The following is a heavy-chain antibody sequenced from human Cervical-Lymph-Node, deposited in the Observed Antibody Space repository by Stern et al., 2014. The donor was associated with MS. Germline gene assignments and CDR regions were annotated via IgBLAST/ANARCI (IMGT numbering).Heavy chain of an antibody. J-gene: IGHJ4*02. V-gene: IGHV3-23*04. CDR1: GFTFSSYA. Sequence: EVQLEASGGTLVQPGGSLRLSCAASGFTFSSYAMSWVRQAPGKGLEWFAVSICSECSPFYAGSVKVRFTISRVNSKNSLFLQMNSLRAEDTAVYYCAKVYGSGPFDYWGQGTLVTVSS. CDR2: SICSECSP. CDR3: AKVYGSGPFDY. D-gene: IGHD6-19*01.